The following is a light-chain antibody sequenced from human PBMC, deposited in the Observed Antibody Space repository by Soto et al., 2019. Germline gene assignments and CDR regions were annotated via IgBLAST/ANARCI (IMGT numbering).Light chain of an antibody. CDR1: QGIGND. Sequence: DIQMTQSPSTLSASVGDRVTITCRASQGIGNDLNWYQQKPGKAPKLLIYKASTLKSGVPSRFSGSGSGTEFTLTISSLQPDDFATYYCQHYNSYSEAFGQGTKVDIK. V-gene: IGKV1-5*03. J-gene: IGKJ1*01. CDR3: QHYNSYSEA. CDR2: KAS.